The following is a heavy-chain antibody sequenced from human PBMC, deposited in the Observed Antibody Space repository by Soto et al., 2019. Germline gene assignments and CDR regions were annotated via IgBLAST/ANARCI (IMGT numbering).Heavy chain of an antibody. Sequence: GASVKVSCKASGGTFSSYAISWVRQAPGQGLEWMGGIIPIFGTANYAQKFQGRVTITADTSKNQFSLKLSSVTAADTAVYYCARVDTAMVNYYYYGMDVWGQGTTVTVSS. CDR1: GGTFSSYA. CDR2: IIPIFGTA. CDR3: ARVDTAMVNYYYYGMDV. J-gene: IGHJ6*02. D-gene: IGHD5-18*01. V-gene: IGHV1-69*06.